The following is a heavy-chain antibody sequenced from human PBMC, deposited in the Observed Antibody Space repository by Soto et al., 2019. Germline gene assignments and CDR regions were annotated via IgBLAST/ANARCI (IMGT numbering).Heavy chain of an antibody. J-gene: IGHJ5*02. CDR2: INPTSGST. Sequence: QVQLLQSGAEVKRPGASVNVSCKAFGYTFTTYYMHLVRQAPGQGLEWMGMINPTSGSTTYAQNFQGRVTMPRDKSTRTVYMELNSLRSEDTAVYYCARLDIVGPSTVPWGQGTLVTVSS. CDR1: GYTFTTYY. V-gene: IGHV1-46*01. D-gene: IGHD1-26*01. CDR3: ARLDIVGPSTVP.